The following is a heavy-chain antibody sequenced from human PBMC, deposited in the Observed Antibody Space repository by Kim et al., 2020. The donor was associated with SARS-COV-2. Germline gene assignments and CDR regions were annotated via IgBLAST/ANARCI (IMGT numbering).Heavy chain of an antibody. CDR3: ATEGWGSSCAY. CDR1: GLPFSSYG. V-gene: IGHV3-74*01. Sequence: GGSLRLSCAASGLPFSSYGMHWVRQVPGKGLVWVSRIGNDGTTSYADSVKGRFTISRDNAKNKLYVQMNSLRVEDTARYYCATEGWGSSCAYWGQGTLVT. D-gene: IGHD6-13*01. CDR2: IGNDGTT. J-gene: IGHJ4*02.